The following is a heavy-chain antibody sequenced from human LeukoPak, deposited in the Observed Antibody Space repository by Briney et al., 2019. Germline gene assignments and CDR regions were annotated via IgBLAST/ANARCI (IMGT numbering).Heavy chain of an antibody. CDR3: AKDSGGNQFSYYMDV. CDR1: GFTFSNYG. V-gene: IGHV3-30*02. CDR2: IWYDGSNK. Sequence: PGGSRRLSCAASGFTFSNYGIHWVRQAPGKGLEWVAFIWYDGSNKYYADSVKGRFTISRDNSKNTLYLQMNSLRAEDTAVYYCAKDSGGNQFSYYMDVWSKGTTVTVSS. D-gene: IGHD4-23*01. J-gene: IGHJ6*03.